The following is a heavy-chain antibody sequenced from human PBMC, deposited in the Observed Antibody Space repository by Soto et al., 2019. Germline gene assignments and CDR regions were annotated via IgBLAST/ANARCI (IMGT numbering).Heavy chain of an antibody. V-gene: IGHV4-30-4*01. J-gene: IGHJ1*01. CDR1: GGSLSSGDYY. D-gene: IGHD1-26*01. CDR3: ARAPRIVGAGDEYFQH. CDR2: IYYSGST. Sequence: SETMSLTCTVSGGSLSSGDYYWSWIRQPPGKGLEWIGYIYYSGSTYYNPSLKSRVTISVDTSKNQFSLKLSSVTAADTAVYYCARAPRIVGAGDEYFQHWGQGTLVTVSS.